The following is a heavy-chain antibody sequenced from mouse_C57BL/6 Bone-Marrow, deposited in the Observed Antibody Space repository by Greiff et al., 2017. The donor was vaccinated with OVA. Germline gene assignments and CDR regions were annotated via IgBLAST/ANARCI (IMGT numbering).Heavy chain of an antibody. V-gene: IGHV1-63*01. D-gene: IGHD1-1*01. CDR1: GYTFTNYW. J-gene: IGHJ2*01. CDR2: IYPGGGYT. CDR3: AREGYYYGSSYYFDY. Sequence: VQLQQSGAELVRPGTSVKMSCKASGYTFTNYWIGWVKQRPGHGLEWIGDIYPGGGYTNYNEKFKGKATLTADKSSSTAYMQFSSLTSEDSAIYYCAREGYYYGSSYYFDYWGQGTTLTVSS.